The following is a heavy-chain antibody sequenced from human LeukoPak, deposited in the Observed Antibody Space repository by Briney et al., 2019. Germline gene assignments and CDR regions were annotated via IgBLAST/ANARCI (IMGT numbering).Heavy chain of an antibody. CDR1: GSTFSIYC. D-gene: IGHD6-13*01. CDR3: ARDLPTNVWGIAAAEPAFDY. Sequence: GSLRPSCAASGSTFSIYCMHWVRQAPGQGRGWVSRINSDGSGTRYADFVKGRFTISRDNAKNTLYLQMNSLRAEDTAVYYCARDLPTNVWGIAAAEPAFDYWGQGTLVTVSS. CDR2: INSDGSGT. V-gene: IGHV3-74*01. J-gene: IGHJ4*02.